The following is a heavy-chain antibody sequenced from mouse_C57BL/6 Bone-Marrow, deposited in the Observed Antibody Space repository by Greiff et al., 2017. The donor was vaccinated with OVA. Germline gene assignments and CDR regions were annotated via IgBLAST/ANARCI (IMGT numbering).Heavy chain of an antibody. V-gene: IGHV1-50*01. Sequence: QVQLKQPGAELVKPGASVKLSCKASGYTFTSYWMQWVKQRPGQGLEWIGEIDPSDSYTNNNQKFKGKATLTVDTSSSTAYMQLSSLTSEDSAVYYCAREGIYYGSSYGWYFDVWGTGTTVTVSS. CDR2: IDPSDSYT. J-gene: IGHJ1*03. CDR1: GYTFTSYW. D-gene: IGHD1-1*01. CDR3: AREGIYYGSSYGWYFDV.